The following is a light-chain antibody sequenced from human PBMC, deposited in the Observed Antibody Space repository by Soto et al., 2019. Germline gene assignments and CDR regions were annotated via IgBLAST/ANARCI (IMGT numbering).Light chain of an antibody. J-gene: IGKJ3*01. Sequence: EIVLTQSPGTLSLSPGERATLSCRASQSVSSSYLAWYQHKPGQAPRLLIYGASGRATGIPDRFSGSGSGTDFTLTISRLEPEDLAVYYCQQYGSSPPITFGPGTKVDIK. V-gene: IGKV3-20*01. CDR3: QQYGSSPPIT. CDR2: GAS. CDR1: QSVSSSY.